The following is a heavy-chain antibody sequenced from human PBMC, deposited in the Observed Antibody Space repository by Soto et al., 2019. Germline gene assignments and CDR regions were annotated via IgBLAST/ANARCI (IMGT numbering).Heavy chain of an antibody. V-gene: IGHV4-34*01. D-gene: IGHD2-2*01. CDR2: VNHSGTT. CDR1: GGSFSGYY. J-gene: IGHJ4*02. Sequence: QVQLQQWGAGLLKPSETLSLTCAVYGGSFSGYYWTWIRQSPEKGLEGIGEVNHSGTTYYNPSLKTRVTISLHTPKNQFSLKMSSVTAADTAVYYCARGIGYCSSLNCYSSRRLRFDSWGQGTLVTVSS. CDR3: ARGIGYCSSLNCYSSRRLRFDS.